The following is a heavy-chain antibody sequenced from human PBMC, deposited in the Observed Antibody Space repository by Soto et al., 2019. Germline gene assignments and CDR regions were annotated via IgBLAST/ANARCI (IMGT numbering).Heavy chain of an antibody. Sequence: QVQLVQSGGEVKKPGASVKVSCKASGYTFNKYGITWVRQAPGQGLEWMGWISAYNGNTHYAQKVQGRVTMTTDTSTSTASMELRSLRSVDTAVYYCAIDGDISPLWFDYWCQGTLVTVSS. V-gene: IGHV1-18*01. CDR2: ISAYNGNT. CDR1: GYTFNKYG. D-gene: IGHD3-9*01. J-gene: IGHJ4*02. CDR3: AIDGDISPLWFDY.